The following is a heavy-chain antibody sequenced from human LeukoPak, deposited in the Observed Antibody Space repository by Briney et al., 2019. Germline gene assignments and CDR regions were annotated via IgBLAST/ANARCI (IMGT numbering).Heavy chain of an antibody. V-gene: IGHV3-53*01. J-gene: IGHJ4*02. D-gene: IGHD5-18*01. CDR2: LYIGGNT. CDR1: GFTFSTYS. CDR3: MTAAGYNFGQY. Sequence: GGSLRLSCAASGFTFSTYSMKWVRQAPGKGLEWVSALYIGGNTYYADSVRGRFTISRDNSKNTLYLQMNSLRAEDTAIYYCMTAAGYNFGQYWGQGTLVTVSS.